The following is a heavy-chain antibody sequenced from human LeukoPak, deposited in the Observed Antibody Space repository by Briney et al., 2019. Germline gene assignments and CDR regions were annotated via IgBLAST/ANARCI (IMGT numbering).Heavy chain of an antibody. CDR2: IYYSGST. J-gene: IGHJ4*02. CDR1: GGSISSYY. Sequence: SETLSLTCTVSGGSISSYYWSWIRQPPGKGLGWIGYIYYSGSTNYNPSLKSRVTISVDTSKNQFSLKLSSVTAADTAVYYCARVAVAGRFDYWGQGTLVTVSS. CDR3: ARVAVAGRFDY. V-gene: IGHV4-59*01. D-gene: IGHD6-19*01.